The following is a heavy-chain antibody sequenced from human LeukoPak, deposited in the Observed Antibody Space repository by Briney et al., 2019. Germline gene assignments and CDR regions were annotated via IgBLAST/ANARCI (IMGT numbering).Heavy chain of an antibody. Sequence: GGSLRLPCAASGFTFSSHSMNWVRQAPGKGLEWISYISSDSTIIHYADSVKGRFTISRDDAKSSLYLQMNSLRAEDTAIYYCAKVPRQHDNWFDPWGQGTLVTVSS. D-gene: IGHD3-9*01. V-gene: IGHV3-48*01. CDR2: ISSDSTII. CDR1: GFTFSSHS. CDR3: AKVPRQHDNWFDP. J-gene: IGHJ5*02.